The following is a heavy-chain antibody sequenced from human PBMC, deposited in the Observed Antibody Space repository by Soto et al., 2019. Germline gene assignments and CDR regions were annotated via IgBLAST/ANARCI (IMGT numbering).Heavy chain of an antibody. CDR1: GGTFSSYA. CDR3: ARGLDSSSWSDYYYGMDV. CDR2: IIPIFGTA. V-gene: IGHV1-69*13. J-gene: IGHJ6*02. D-gene: IGHD6-13*01. Sequence: GASVKVSCKASGGTFSSYAISWVRQAPGQGLEWMGGIIPIFGTANYAQKFQGRVTITADESTSTAYMELGSLRSEDTAVYYCARGLDSSSWSDYYYGMDVWGQGTTVTVSS.